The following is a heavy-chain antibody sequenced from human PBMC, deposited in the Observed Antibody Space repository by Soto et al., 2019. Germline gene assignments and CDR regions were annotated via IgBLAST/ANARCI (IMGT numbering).Heavy chain of an antibody. CDR2: IWFDGSDK. V-gene: IGHV3-33*01. Sequence: QVQLVESGGGVVQPGRSLRLSCAASGFTFSSYGMHWVRQAPGKGLEWVALIWFDGSDKYYTESVKGRFTISRDNSKSTLYLQMNSLRAEDTAVYYCAREVTVFGVIIPTPMDVWGQGTTVTVSS. CDR3: AREVTVFGVIIPTPMDV. D-gene: IGHD3-3*01. CDR1: GFTFSSYG. J-gene: IGHJ6*02.